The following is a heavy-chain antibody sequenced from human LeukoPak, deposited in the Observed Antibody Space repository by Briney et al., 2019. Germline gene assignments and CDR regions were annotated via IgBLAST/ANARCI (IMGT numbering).Heavy chain of an antibody. Sequence: SETLSLTCTVSGGSISGGSYYWSWIRQPAGKGLEWIGRIYPSGSTNYNPSLKSRVTISIDTSKNQFFLKVTSVTAADAAVYYCARPKYGDAAYFALWGRGALVTVSS. J-gene: IGHJ2*01. CDR2: IYPSGST. D-gene: IGHD4-17*01. CDR1: GGSISGGSYY. V-gene: IGHV4-61*02. CDR3: ARPKYGDAAYFAL.